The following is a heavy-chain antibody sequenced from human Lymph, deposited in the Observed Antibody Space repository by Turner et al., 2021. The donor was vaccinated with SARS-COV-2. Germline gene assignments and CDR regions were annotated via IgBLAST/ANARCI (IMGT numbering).Heavy chain of an antibody. V-gene: IGHV3-30*04. CDR1: GFTFSSYA. CDR3: ATLFTIPYYSDSSGYYTDY. Sequence: QVQLVESGGGVVQPGRSLRLSCAASGFTFSSYAMHWVRQAPGEGLEWVAVISYDGSNKYYADSVKGRFTISRDNSKNTLYLQVNSLRAEDTAVFYCATLFTIPYYSDSSGYYTDYWGQGTLVTVSS. D-gene: IGHD3-22*01. J-gene: IGHJ4*02. CDR2: ISYDGSNK.